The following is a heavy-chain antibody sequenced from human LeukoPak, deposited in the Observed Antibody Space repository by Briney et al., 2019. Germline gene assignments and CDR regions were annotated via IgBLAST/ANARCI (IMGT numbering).Heavy chain of an antibody. J-gene: IGHJ4*02. CDR1: GFTFSSYA. D-gene: IGHD3-22*01. CDR2: ISYDGSNK. Sequence: GGSLRLSCAASGFTFSSYAMHWVRRAPGKGLEWVALISYDGSNKYYVDSVKGRLTISRDNSKNTLYLQMNSLRAEDTALYYCATHYYDSSGYHSPAYWGQGTLVTVSS. CDR3: ATHYYDSSGYHSPAY. V-gene: IGHV3-30-3*01.